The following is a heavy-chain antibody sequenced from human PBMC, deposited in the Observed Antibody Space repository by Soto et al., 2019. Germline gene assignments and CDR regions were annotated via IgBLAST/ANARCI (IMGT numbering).Heavy chain of an antibody. CDR3: ARGQLVWYGDLTPYHRDMDV. CDR1: GGSFDDFY. CDR2: ISHDGGT. J-gene: IGHJ6*02. D-gene: IGHD3-10*01. V-gene: IGHV4-34*02. Sequence: QVQLQQWGAGLLLPSETLSLTCAFYGGSFDDFYWRWVRQSPGKGLEWVGEISHDGGTNYSPSLASRVSISVDTSKNQFSLHLRSVTAADTGLYYCARGQLVWYGDLTPYHRDMDVWGQGTTVTVSS.